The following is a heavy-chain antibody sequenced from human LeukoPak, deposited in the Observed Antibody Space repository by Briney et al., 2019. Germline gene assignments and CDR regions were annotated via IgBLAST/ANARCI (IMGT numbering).Heavy chain of an antibody. D-gene: IGHD1-26*01. Sequence: GRSLRLSCAASGFTFDDYAMHWVRQAPGKGLEWVSGISWKGGSIAYADSVKGRFTISRDNAKNSLYLQMKSLRAEDTAFYYCAKDIGASYYYGMDVWGQGTTVTVSS. CDR2: ISWKGGSI. V-gene: IGHV3-9*01. CDR3: AKDIGASYYYGMDV. J-gene: IGHJ6*02. CDR1: GFTFDDYA.